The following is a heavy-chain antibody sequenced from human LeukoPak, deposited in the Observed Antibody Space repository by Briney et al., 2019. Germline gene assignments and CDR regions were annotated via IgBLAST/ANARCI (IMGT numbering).Heavy chain of an antibody. CDR3: ARDVTYYYDSSGYFDY. J-gene: IGHJ4*02. Sequence: ASVKVSCKASGYTFTSYYMHWVRQAPGQGLEWMGIINPSGGSTSYAQKFQGRVTMTRDTSTSTVYMELSSLRSEDTAVYYCARDVTYYYDSSGYFDYWGQVTLVTVSS. CDR2: INPSGGST. CDR1: GYTFTSYY. D-gene: IGHD3-22*01. V-gene: IGHV1-46*01.